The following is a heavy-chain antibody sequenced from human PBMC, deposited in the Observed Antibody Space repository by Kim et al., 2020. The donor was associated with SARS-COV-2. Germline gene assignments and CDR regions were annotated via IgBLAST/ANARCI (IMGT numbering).Heavy chain of an antibody. CDR3: ARDDDFWSGAVDY. V-gene: IGHV1-18*01. Sequence: YAQKLQGRVTMTTDTSTSTAYIELRSLRSDDTAVYYCARDDDFWSGAVDYWGQGTLVTVSS. D-gene: IGHD3-3*01. J-gene: IGHJ4*02.